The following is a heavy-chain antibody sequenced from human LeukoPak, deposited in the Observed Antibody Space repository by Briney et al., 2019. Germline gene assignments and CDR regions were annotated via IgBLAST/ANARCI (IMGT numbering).Heavy chain of an antibody. J-gene: IGHJ4*02. D-gene: IGHD5-18*01. Sequence: GGSLRLSCAASGFTFSSYAMSWVRQAPGRGLEWVSAISGSGGSTYYADSVKGRFTISRDNSKNTLCLQMNSLRAEDTAVYYCARSSGGYSYGYSFDYWGQGTLVTVSS. V-gene: IGHV3-23*01. CDR2: ISGSGGST. CDR1: GFTFSSYA. CDR3: ARSSGGYSYGYSFDY.